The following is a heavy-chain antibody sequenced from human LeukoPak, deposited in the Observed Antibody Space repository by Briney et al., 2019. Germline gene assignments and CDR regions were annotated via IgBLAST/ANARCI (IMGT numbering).Heavy chain of an antibody. CDR1: GASIISGAFY. CDR3: ASRVMWDHGDYFDY. Sequence: SETLSLTCTVSGASIISGAFYWSWIRQPPGKGLEWIGYIYYTGSTKYNPSPKSRVTMSLDTSKNQFSLKVRSVTAADTATYYCASRVMWDHGDYFDYWGQGTLFTVSS. J-gene: IGHJ4*02. D-gene: IGHD1-26*01. CDR2: IYYTGST. V-gene: IGHV4-61*08.